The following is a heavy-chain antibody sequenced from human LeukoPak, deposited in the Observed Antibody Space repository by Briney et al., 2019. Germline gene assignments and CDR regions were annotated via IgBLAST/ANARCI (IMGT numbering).Heavy chain of an antibody. CDR2: ISSSSSYI. CDR1: GFTFSSYS. J-gene: IGHJ4*02. D-gene: IGHD3-10*01. Sequence: PGGSLRLSCAASGFTFSSYSMNWVRQAPGKGLEWVSSISSSSSYIYYADSVKGRFTISRDNAKNSLYLQMSSLRAEDTAVYYCARDRITMVRGVMGYWGQGTLVTVSS. V-gene: IGHV3-21*01. CDR3: ARDRITMVRGVMGY.